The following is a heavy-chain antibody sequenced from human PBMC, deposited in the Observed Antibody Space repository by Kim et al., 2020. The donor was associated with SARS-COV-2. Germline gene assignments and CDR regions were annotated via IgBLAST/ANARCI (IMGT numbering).Heavy chain of an antibody. CDR3: ARDSESYGMDV. Sequence: TKYNPSLRSRVTISVDTSKNQCSLKLSSVTAADTAVYYCARDSESYGMDVWGQGTTVTVSS. V-gene: IGHV4-59*01. J-gene: IGHJ6*02. CDR2: T.